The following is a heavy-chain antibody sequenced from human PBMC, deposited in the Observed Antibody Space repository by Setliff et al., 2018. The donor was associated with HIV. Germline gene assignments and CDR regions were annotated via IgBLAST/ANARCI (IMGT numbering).Heavy chain of an antibody. Sequence: SETLSLTCAVSGGSIGIHYWSWIRQPPGKGLEWIGTVYHTGSTIYNPSLQSRVIMSVDTARNQFSLNVNSLTAADTAVYFCARWGDGYNSYDFWGQGTLVTVSS. CDR1: GGSIGIHY. J-gene: IGHJ4*02. V-gene: IGHV4-59*11. D-gene: IGHD5-12*01. CDR2: VYHTGST. CDR3: ARWGDGYNSYDF.